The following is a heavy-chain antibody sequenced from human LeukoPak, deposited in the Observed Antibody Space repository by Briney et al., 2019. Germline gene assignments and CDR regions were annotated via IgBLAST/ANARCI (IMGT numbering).Heavy chain of an antibody. Sequence: GRSLRLSSAASGFSFSDFGMHWVRQAPGKGLEWVAVIWNDGSNQYYVDSVEGRFTISRDNTKNMLYLQVNSLRAEDTAVYYCARNKFDSSGDYWGDYWGQGTLVTVSS. CDR2: IWNDGSNQ. CDR3: ARNKFDSSGDYWGDY. D-gene: IGHD3-22*01. J-gene: IGHJ4*01. CDR1: GFSFSDFG. V-gene: IGHV3-33*01.